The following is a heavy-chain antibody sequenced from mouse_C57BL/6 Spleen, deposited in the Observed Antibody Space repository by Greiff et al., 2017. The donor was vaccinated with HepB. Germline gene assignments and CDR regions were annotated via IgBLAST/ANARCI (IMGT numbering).Heavy chain of an antibody. CDR2: IDPSDSYT. CDR1: GYTFTSYW. V-gene: IGHV1-69*01. CDR3: ARGGTTVVATPSY. J-gene: IGHJ4*01. Sequence: VQLQQSGAELVMPGASVKLSCKASGYTFTSYWMHWVKQRPGQGLEWIGEIDPSDSYTNYNQKFKGKSTLTVDKSSSTAYMQLSSLTSEDSAVYYCARGGTTVVATPSYWGQGTSVTVCS. D-gene: IGHD1-1*01.